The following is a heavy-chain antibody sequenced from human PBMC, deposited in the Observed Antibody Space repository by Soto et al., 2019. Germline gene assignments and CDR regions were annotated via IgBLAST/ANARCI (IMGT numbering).Heavy chain of an antibody. CDR2: IWYDGSNK. D-gene: IGHD3-10*01. CDR3: ARDGFLGWGRGAVYGMDV. Sequence: GGSLRLSCAASGFTFSSYGMHWVRQAPGKGLEWVAVIWYDGSNKYYADSGKGRFTISRDNSKNTLYLQMNSLRAEDTAVYYCARDGFLGWGRGAVYGMDVWGQGTTVTVSS. V-gene: IGHV3-33*01. J-gene: IGHJ6*02. CDR1: GFTFSSYG.